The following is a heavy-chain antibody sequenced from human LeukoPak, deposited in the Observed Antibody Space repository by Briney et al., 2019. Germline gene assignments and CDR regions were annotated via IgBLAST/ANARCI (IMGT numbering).Heavy chain of an antibody. D-gene: IGHD6-13*01. CDR3: AREGRSEQPEEFSFDY. CDR2: ISAYNGNT. Sequence: ASVKVSCKASGYTFTSYGISWVRQAPGQGLEWMGWISAYNGNTNYAQKLQGRVTMTTDTSTSTAYMEPRSLRSDDTAVYYCAREGRSEQPEEFSFDYWGQGTLVTVSS. J-gene: IGHJ4*02. CDR1: GYTFTSYG. V-gene: IGHV1-18*01.